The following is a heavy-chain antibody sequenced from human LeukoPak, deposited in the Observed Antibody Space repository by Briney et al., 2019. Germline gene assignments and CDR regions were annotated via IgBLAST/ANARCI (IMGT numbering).Heavy chain of an antibody. D-gene: IGHD6-19*01. CDR3: AKDARRTSGWYFFDY. Sequence: GGSLRLSCVASGSTFSVYAMNWVRQAPGKGLEWVSTISVTGNTHYADSVKGRFTISRDNSKNTLFLQMNSLRAEDTAVYYCAKDARRTSGWYFFDYWGQGTLVTVSS. J-gene: IGHJ4*02. V-gene: IGHV3-23*01. CDR2: ISVTGNT. CDR1: GSTFSVYA.